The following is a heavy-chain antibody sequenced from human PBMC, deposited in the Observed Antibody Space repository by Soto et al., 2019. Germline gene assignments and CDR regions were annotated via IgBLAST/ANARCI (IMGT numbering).Heavy chain of an antibody. CDR3: ARVKLAGRGSFHD. CDR2: IYHSGNT. CDR1: GYSITNGYY. Sequence: LSLTCAVSGYSITNGYYWGWIRRPPGKGLEWIGSIYHSGNTYYNPSLKSRVTLSIDTSKNQFSLKLRSVAAADTAMYYCARVKLAGRGSFHDWGQGTLVTVSS. D-gene: IGHD3-3*02. J-gene: IGHJ4*02. V-gene: IGHV4-38-2*01.